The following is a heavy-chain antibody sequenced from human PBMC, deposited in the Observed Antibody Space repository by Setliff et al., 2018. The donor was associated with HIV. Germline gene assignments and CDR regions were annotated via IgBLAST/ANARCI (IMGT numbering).Heavy chain of an antibody. CDR3: VRDGVGTTPFDY. D-gene: IGHD1-26*01. CDR1: GLPFYNYW. Sequence: GGSLRLSCVASGLPFYNYWMTWLRRAPGRGLEWVANIKQDGSDISYADSVKSRFTISRDNAKNTVYLQMNNLRDEDTAVYFCVRDGVGTTPFDYWGQGSLVTVSS. V-gene: IGHV3-7*01. CDR2: IKQDGSDI. J-gene: IGHJ4*02.